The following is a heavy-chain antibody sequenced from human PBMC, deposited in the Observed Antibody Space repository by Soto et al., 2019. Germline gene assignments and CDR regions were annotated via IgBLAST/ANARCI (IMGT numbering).Heavy chain of an antibody. CDR2: ISGSGGST. J-gene: IGHJ4*02. V-gene: IGHV3-23*01. CDR3: AKGHKKKYVLRFLEWLLSHFDY. CDR1: GFTFSSYA. D-gene: IGHD3-3*01. Sequence: PGGSLRLSCAASGFTFSSYAMSWVRQAPGKGLEWVSAISGSGGSTYYADSVKGRFTISRDNSKNTLYLQMNSLRAEDTAVYYCAKGHKKKYVLRFLEWLLSHFDYWGQGTLVTVSS.